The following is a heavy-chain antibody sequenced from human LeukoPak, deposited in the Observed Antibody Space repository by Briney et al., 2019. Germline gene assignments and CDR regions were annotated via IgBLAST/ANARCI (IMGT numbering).Heavy chain of an antibody. CDR2: ISYDGSNK. D-gene: IGHD6-6*01. Sequence: GGSLRLSCAASGFTFSSYAMHWVRQAPGKGLEWVAVISYDGSNKYYADSVKGRFTISRDKSKNTLYLQMNSLRAEDTAVYHCARPSSLVYYDYWGQGTLVTVSS. CDR3: ARPSSLVYYDY. J-gene: IGHJ4*02. CDR1: GFTFSSYA. V-gene: IGHV3-30*04.